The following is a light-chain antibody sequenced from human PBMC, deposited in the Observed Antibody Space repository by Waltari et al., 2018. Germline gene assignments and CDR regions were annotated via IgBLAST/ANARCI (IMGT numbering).Light chain of an antibody. J-gene: IGLJ2*01. Sequence: QSALTQPAPVSGSPGQSIPVPCPGVDPNKFVSWYQQQPGKAPKLIIYGVSERPSGVSHRFSGSKSGSTAYLTISGLQAEDEANYFCTSYAGSTLFVIFGGGTKLTVL. CDR2: GVS. CDR3: TSYAGSTLFVI. V-gene: IGLV2-14*03. CDR1: VDPNKF.